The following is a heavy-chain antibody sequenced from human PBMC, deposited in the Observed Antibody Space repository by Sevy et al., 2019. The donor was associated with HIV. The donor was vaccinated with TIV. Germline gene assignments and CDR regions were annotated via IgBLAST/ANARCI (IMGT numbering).Heavy chain of an antibody. Sequence: ASVKVSCKASGGTFSSYAISWVRQAPGQGLEWMGRIIPIFGTANYAQKFQGRVTITADESTSTAYMELSSLRSEDTAVYYCARGRMVAHKDYYYYYMDVWGKGTTVTVSS. CDR1: GGTFSSYA. CDR2: IIPIFGTA. V-gene: IGHV1-69*13. CDR3: ARGRMVAHKDYYYYYMDV. J-gene: IGHJ6*03. D-gene: IGHD5-12*01.